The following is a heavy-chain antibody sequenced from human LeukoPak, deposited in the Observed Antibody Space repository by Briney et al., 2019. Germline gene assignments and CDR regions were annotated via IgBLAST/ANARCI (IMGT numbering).Heavy chain of an antibody. CDR3: TRDRRLNFYDSNTGWFDP. Sequence: GGSLRLSCAASGFTFSSYGMHWVRQGPGKGLEWLAVIWYDGSNKFYADSVKGRFSISRDNSKNTLYLQMNSLRAEDTAVYYCTRDRRLNFYDSNTGWFDPWGQGTLVTVSS. V-gene: IGHV3-33*01. CDR2: IWYDGSNK. D-gene: IGHD3-22*01. CDR1: GFTFSSYG. J-gene: IGHJ5*02.